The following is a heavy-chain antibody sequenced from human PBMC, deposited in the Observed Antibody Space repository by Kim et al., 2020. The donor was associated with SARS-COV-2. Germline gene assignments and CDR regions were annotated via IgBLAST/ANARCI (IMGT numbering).Heavy chain of an antibody. Sequence: SETLSLTCTVSGGSISSSSYYWGWIRQPPGKGLEWIGSIYYSGSTYYNPSLKSRVTISVDTSKNQFSLKLSSVTAADTAVYYCAVVAATELDYWGQGTLVTVSS. CDR3: AVVAATELDY. V-gene: IGHV4-39*01. CDR2: IYYSGST. D-gene: IGHD2-15*01. J-gene: IGHJ4*02. CDR1: GGSISSSSYY.